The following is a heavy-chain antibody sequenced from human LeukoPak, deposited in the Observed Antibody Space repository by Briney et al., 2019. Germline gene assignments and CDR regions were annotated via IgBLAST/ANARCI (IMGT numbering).Heavy chain of an antibody. CDR3: ARDFIVRGVIIRDYYYCYGMDV. V-gene: IGHV1-69*06. Sequence: ASVKVSCKASGGTFSSYAISWVRQAPGQGLEWMGGIIPIFGTANYAQKFQGRVTITADKSTSTAYMELSSLRSEDTAVYYCARDFIVRGVIIRDYYYCYGMDVWGQRDHGHRLL. D-gene: IGHD3-10*01. CDR2: IIPIFGTA. CDR1: GGTFSSYA. J-gene: IGHJ6*01.